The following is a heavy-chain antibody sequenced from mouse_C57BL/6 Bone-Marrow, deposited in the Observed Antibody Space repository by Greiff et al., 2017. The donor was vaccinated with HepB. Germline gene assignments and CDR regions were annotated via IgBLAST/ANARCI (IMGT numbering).Heavy chain of an antibody. Sequence: VQLQQSGAELVRPGASVTLSCKASGYTFTDYEMHWVKQTPVHGLEWIGAIDPETGGTAYNQKFKGKAILTADKSSSTAYMELRSLTSEDSAVYYCTRWSYDYDGPYAMDYWGQGTSVTVSS. V-gene: IGHV1-15*01. CDR1: GYTFTDYE. CDR2: IDPETGGT. D-gene: IGHD2-4*01. CDR3: TRWSYDYDGPYAMDY. J-gene: IGHJ4*01.